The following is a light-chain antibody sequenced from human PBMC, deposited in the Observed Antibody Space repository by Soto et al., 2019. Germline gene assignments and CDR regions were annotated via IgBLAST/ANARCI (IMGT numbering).Light chain of an antibody. CDR2: EVN. V-gene: IGLV2-14*01. CDR3: SSWTSSTTQV. CDR1: SSDVGGYNF. J-gene: IGLJ3*02. Sequence: QSAPTQPASVSGSPGQSITISCTGTSSDVGGYNFVSWYQQYPGKAPKLMIYEVNNRPSGVSNRFSGSKSGNTASLTISGLQAEDEADYYCSSWTSSTTQVLGGGTKLTVL.